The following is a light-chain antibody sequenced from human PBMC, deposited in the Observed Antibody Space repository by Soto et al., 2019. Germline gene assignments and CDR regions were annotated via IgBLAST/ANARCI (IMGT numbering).Light chain of an antibody. Sequence: DIQMNQSPSSLSASVGDRVTITCRASQGISTYLVWYQQRQGRAPKLLIYDASSLLSGVPSRFRGSGSGTDLTLTISRRQPEDCATYYFQQSYRTPYTFGQGTKVETK. CDR2: DAS. V-gene: IGKV1-39*01. CDR3: QQSYRTPYT. CDR1: QGISTY. J-gene: IGKJ2*01.